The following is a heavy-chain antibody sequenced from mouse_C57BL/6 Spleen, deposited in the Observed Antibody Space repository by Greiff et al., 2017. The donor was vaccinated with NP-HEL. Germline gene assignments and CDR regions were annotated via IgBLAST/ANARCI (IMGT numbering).Heavy chain of an antibody. V-gene: IGHV1-50*01. Sequence: QVQLQQPGAELVKPGASVKLSCKASGYTFTSYWMQWVKQRPGQGLEWIGEIDPSDGYTNSNQKFKGKATLTVATSSSTAYMQLSSLTSEDAAVYYCARRSYDDSSCWYLDVWGKGTTVTVSS. D-gene: IGHD1-1*01. CDR2: IDPSDGYT. CDR1: GYTFTSYW. CDR3: ARRSYDDSSCWYLDV. J-gene: IGHJ1*03.